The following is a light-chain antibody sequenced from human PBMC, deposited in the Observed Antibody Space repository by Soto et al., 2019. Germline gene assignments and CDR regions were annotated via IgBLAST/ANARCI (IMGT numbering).Light chain of an antibody. J-gene: IGLJ1*01. CDR2: DND. V-gene: IGLV1-51*01. Sequence: QSVLTQPPSVSAAPGQKVTISCSGSSSNIGKSHVSWYQHLPGTAPKLLIYDNDNRRSGIPDRFYGSKSGTAATLDITGLQTGDEADYYCATCDDSLSAAVFGPGTKLTVL. CDR3: ATCDDSLSAAV. CDR1: SSNIGKSH.